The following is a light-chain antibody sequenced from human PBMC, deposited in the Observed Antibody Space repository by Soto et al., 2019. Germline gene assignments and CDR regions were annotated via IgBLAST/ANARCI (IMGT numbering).Light chain of an antibody. CDR2: AAF. V-gene: IGKV1-39*01. J-gene: IGKJ2*01. CDR3: QQSYSTPYT. CDR1: QSISSY. Sequence: DIQMTQSPSSLSASVGDRVTITCRASQSISSYLNWYQQKPGKAPNLLIHAAFNLQSGVPSRFSGSGSGTDFTLTISSLQPEDFATYYCQQSYSTPYTFGQGTKVDIK.